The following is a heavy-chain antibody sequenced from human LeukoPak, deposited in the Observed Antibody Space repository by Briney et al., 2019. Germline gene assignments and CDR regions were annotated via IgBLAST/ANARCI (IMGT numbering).Heavy chain of an antibody. CDR3: AVYCSSTSCYLDY. J-gene: IGHJ4*02. Sequence: ASVKVSCKASGYTFTSYDINWVRQATGQGLGWMGWMNPNSGNTGYAQKFQGRVTMTRNTSISTAYMELSSLRSEDTAVYYCAVYCSSTSCYLDYWGQGTLVTVSS. V-gene: IGHV1-8*01. CDR1: GYTFTSYD. D-gene: IGHD2-2*01. CDR2: MNPNSGNT.